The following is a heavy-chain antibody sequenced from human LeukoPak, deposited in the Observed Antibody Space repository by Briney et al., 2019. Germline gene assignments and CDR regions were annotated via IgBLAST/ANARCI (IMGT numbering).Heavy chain of an antibody. CDR3: ATASSIAARRGSFDY. Sequence: GASVKVSCKVSGYTLTELSMHWVRQAPGKGLEWKGGFDPEDGETIYAQKFQGRVTMTEDTSTDTAYMELSSLRSEDTAVYYCATASSIAARRGSFDYWGQGTLVTVSS. V-gene: IGHV1-24*01. J-gene: IGHJ4*02. CDR1: GYTLTELS. CDR2: FDPEDGET. D-gene: IGHD6-6*01.